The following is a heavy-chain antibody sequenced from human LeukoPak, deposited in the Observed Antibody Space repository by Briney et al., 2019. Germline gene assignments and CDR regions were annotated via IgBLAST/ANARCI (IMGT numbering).Heavy chain of an antibody. CDR1: GFTFDDYA. D-gene: IGHD3-10*01. CDR3: AKGSTMMIRGVINLDY. J-gene: IGHJ4*02. CDR2: ISWNSVSI. V-gene: IGHV3-9*01. Sequence: GGSLRLSCAASGFTFDDYAMHWVRQAPGKGLEWASGISWNSVSIGCADSVKGRFTISRDNAKNSLYLQMNSLRPDDTALYYCAKGSTMMIRGVINLDYWGQGTLVTVSS.